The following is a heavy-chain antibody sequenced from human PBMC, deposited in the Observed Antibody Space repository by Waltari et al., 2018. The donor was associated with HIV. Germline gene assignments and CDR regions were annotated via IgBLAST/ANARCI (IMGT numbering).Heavy chain of an antibody. Sequence: EVQLVQSGAEVKKPGESLTITCQGSGYSFTSSWIGWVRQMPGKGREGMGIIYPGDSYTRYSPSFQGQVTISADKSISTAYLQWSSLKASDTAMYYCARLSASLTSVGPIVVVTAINYWGQGTLVTVSS. CDR2: IYPGDSYT. J-gene: IGHJ4*02. D-gene: IGHD2-21*02. V-gene: IGHV5-51*03. CDR3: ARLSASLTSVGPIVVVTAINY. CDR1: GYSFTSSW.